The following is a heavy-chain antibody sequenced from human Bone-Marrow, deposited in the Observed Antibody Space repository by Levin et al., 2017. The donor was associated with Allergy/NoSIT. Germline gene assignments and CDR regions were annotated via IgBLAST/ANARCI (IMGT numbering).Heavy chain of an antibody. Sequence: SETLSLTCAVYGGSFSAYYWSWVRQPPGKGLEWVGDINHSGGTHYNPSLKSRVTLSVDTSKNQFSLRLRSVTAADTAVYYCARAINDIWSTYYRPSPYYMDVWGKGTTVTVSS. D-gene: IGHD3-3*01. CDR2: INHSGGT. CDR3: ARAINDIWSTYYRPSPYYMDV. CDR1: GGSFSAYY. J-gene: IGHJ6*03. V-gene: IGHV4-34*01.